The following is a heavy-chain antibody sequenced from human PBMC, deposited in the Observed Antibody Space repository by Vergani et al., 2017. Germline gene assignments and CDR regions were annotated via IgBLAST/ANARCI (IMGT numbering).Heavy chain of an antibody. V-gene: IGHV1-2*02. Sequence: QVQLVQSGAEVKKPGASVKVSCKASGYTFTGYYMHWVRQAPGQGLEWMGWINPNSGGTTYAQKFQGRVTMTRDTSISTAYMELSRLRSDDTAVYYCAGVGGDYGMDVWGQGTTVTVSS. CDR2: INPNSGGT. CDR3: AGVGGDYGMDV. J-gene: IGHJ6*02. CDR1: GYTFTGYY. D-gene: IGHD2-21*01.